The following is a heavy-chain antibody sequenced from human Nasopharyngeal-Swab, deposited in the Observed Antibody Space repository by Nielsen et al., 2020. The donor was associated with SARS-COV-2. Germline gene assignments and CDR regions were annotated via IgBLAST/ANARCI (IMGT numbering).Heavy chain of an antibody. Sequence: SETLSLTCAVYGGSFSGYYWNWIRQAPGKGLEWIGEINHSGSTNYNPSLKSRVTISVDTSKNQFSLKLSSVTAADTAVYYCARDHGSRDAFDIWGQGIMVTVSS. D-gene: IGHD5-24*01. CDR3: ARDHGSRDAFDI. CDR2: INHSGST. CDR1: GGSFSGYY. V-gene: IGHV4-34*01. J-gene: IGHJ3*02.